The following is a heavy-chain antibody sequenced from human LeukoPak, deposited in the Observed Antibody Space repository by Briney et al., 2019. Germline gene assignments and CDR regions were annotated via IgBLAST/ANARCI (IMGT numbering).Heavy chain of an antibody. CDR3: AKGYSSSWYFNYFDY. CDR2: ITGNGGST. D-gene: IGHD6-13*01. CDR1: GFTFSNYA. J-gene: IGHJ4*02. V-gene: IGHV3-23*01. Sequence: GGSLRLSWAASGFTFSNYAMSWVRQAPGKGLEWVSAITGNGGSTYYTDSVKGRFTISRDNSKNTLYLQMNSLRAEDTAVYYCAKGYSSSWYFNYFDYWGQGTLVTVSS.